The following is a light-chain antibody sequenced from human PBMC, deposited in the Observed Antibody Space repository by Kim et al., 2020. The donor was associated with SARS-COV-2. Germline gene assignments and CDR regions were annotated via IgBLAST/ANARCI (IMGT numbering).Light chain of an antibody. J-gene: IGKJ4*01. V-gene: IGKV1-5*03. CDR2: TAS. CDR1: QNIDAW. Sequence: DIQMTQSPSTLSASVADRVTITCRASQNIDAWLAWYQQKPGKAPKLLIYTASTLESGVPSRFSGSGSGTEFTLTISSLQPDDFATYYCQQYKTYPVTFGGGTKVDIK. CDR3: QQYKTYPVT.